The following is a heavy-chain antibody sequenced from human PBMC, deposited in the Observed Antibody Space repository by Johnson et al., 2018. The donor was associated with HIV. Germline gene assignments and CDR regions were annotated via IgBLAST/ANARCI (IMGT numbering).Heavy chain of an antibody. CDR1: GFTFSRYW. CDR2: VKQDGSEK. D-gene: IGHD4-17*01. CDR3: ARALTTDAFDI. J-gene: IGHJ3*02. Sequence: VQLVESGGGLVQPGGSLRLSCAASGFTFSRYWMAWVRQAPGKGLEWVANVKQDGSEKNYVDSVKGRFTISRDNAKNSMYLQMNSLRGEDTAVYYCARALTTDAFDIWGQGTMVTVSS. V-gene: IGHV3-7*01.